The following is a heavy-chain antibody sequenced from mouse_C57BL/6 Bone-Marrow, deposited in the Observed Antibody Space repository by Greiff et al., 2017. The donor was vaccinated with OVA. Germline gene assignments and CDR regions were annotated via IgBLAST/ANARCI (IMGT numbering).Heavy chain of an antibody. Sequence: VKLMESGPGLVQPSQSLSITCTVSGFSLTSYGVHWVRQPPGKGLEWLGVIWSGGSTDYNAAFISRLSISKDNSKSQVFFKMNSLQADDTAIYYCAIPAPYGNYEAMDYWGQGTSVTVSS. V-gene: IGHV2-4*01. D-gene: IGHD2-1*01. CDR3: AIPAPYGNYEAMDY. CDR2: IWSGGST. CDR1: GFSLTSYG. J-gene: IGHJ4*01.